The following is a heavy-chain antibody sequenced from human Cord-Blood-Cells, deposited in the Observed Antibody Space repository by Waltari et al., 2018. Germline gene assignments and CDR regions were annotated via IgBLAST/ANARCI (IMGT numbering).Heavy chain of an antibody. J-gene: IGHJ4*02. CDR2: INHSGST. CDR3: ARGGPVRGVIITYCFDY. V-gene: IGHV4-34*01. Sequence: QVQLQQWGAGLLKPSETLSLTCAVYGGSFSGYYWSWIRQPPGKGLEWIGEINHSGSTNYNASLKSRVTISVDTSKNQFSLKLSSVTAADTAVYYCARGGPVRGVIITYCFDYWGQGTLVTVSS. CDR1: GGSFSGYY. D-gene: IGHD3-10*01.